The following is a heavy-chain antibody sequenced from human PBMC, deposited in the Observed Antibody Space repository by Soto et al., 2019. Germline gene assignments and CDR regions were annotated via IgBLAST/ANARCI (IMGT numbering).Heavy chain of an antibody. CDR3: ARHGSN. V-gene: IGHV4-39*01. CDR1: GVSISNSSYY. Sequence: SETLSLTCTVSGVSISNSSYYWGWIRRPPGKGLEWIGTIYYSGITYYNPSLKSRVTISVDTSKNQFSLKLTSVTAADAAVYYCARHGSNWGQGTLVTVSS. CDR2: IYYSGIT. J-gene: IGHJ4*02.